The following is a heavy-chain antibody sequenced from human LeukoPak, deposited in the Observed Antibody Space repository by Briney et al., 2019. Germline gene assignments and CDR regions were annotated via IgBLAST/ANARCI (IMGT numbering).Heavy chain of an antibody. V-gene: IGHV4-39*01. J-gene: IGHJ5*02. CDR2: IYYSGST. D-gene: IGHD3-10*02. Sequence: SETLSLTCTVSGGSISSSSYYWGWIRQPPGKGLEWIGSIYYSGSTYYNPSLKSRVTISVDTSKNQFSLKLSSVTAADTAVYYCARHVIVRGAINPLFGFDPWGQGTLVTVSS. CDR1: GGSISSSSYY. CDR3: ARHVIVRGAINPLFGFDP.